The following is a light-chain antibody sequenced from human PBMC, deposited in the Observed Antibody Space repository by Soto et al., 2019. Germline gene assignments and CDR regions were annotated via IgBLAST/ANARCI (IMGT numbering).Light chain of an antibody. J-gene: IGKJ3*01. CDR2: GAS. Sequence: VMTQSPATLSVSPGERATLSCRASQSVSSNLAWYQQKPGQTPRLLIYGASTRATGIPARFSGSGSATEFTLTISSLQSEDFAVYYCQQYNSWPRGTFGPGTKVEIK. V-gene: IGKV3-15*01. CDR1: QSVSSN. CDR3: QQYNSWPRGT.